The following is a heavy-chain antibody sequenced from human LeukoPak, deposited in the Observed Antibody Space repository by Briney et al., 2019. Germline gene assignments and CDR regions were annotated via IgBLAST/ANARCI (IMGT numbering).Heavy chain of an antibody. CDR3: VREVFHYDY. CDR2: ITSDGSDT. J-gene: IGHJ4*02. CDR1: GFTFRSHW. V-gene: IGHV3-74*01. Sequence: GGSLRLSCAASGFTFRSHWMHWVRQAPGTGLVWVSRITSDGSDTAYADSVKGRFTISRDNVRNTVYLQMNSLRGEDTGVYYCVREVFHYDYWGRGTLVTVSS.